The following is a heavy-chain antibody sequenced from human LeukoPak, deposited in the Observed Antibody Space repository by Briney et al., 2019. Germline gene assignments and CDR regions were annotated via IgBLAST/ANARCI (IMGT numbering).Heavy chain of an antibody. V-gene: IGHV3-21*01. J-gene: IGHJ6*04. CDR3: ARDYFNGMDV. CDR2: ISRDSNYM. CDR1: AFTFSTYS. Sequence: GGSLRLSCAASAFTFSTYSMNWVRQAPGKGLEWVSSISRDSNYMYYVDSVKGRFTISRDNAKNSLYLQMNSPRGEDTAVYYCARDYFNGMDVWGKGTTVTVS.